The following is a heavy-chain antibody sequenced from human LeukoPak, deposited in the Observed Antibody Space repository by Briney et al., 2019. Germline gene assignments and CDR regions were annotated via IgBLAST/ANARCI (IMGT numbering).Heavy chain of an antibody. CDR2: IGAYNGNT. J-gene: IGHJ4*02. D-gene: IGHD3-3*01. V-gene: IGHV1-18*01. Sequence: ASVKVSCKASGYTFTSYGISWVRQAPGQGLEWMGWIGAYNGNTNYAQKLQGRVTMTTDTSTSTAYMELRSLRSDDTAVYYCARDRYDFWSGSYTGPDYWGQGTLVTVSS. CDR1: GYTFTSYG. CDR3: ARDRYDFWSGSYTGPDY.